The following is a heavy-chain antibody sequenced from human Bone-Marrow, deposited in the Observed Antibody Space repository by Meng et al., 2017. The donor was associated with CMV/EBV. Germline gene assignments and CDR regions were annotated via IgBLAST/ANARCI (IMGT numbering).Heavy chain of an antibody. CDR3: ARPYCSSTSCPPEDDAFDI. V-gene: IGHV1-69*02. CDR2: IIPILGIA. D-gene: IGHD2-2*01. J-gene: IGHJ3*02. Sequence: SVKVSCKASGGTFSSYTISWVRQAPGQGLEWMGRIIPILGIANYAQKFQGRVTITADKSTSTAYMELSSLRSEDTAVYYCARPYCSSTSCPPEDDAFDIWGQGTMVTVSS. CDR1: GGTFSSYT.